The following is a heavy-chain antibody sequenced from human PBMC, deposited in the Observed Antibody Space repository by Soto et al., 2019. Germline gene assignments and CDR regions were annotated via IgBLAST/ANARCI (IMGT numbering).Heavy chain of an antibody. V-gene: IGHV3-23*01. CDR2: ILVAGSQ. Sequence: GGSLRLSCAVSGFICSSYDMSWVRQAPGKGLAWVSTILVAGSQHYEDSVQGRFTISRDTSKNTVFLYMNSLTAGDTAVYYCAKATATGGGAFEIYGQGTMVTVSS. J-gene: IGHJ3*02. CDR1: GFICSSYD. CDR3: AKATATGGGAFEI. D-gene: IGHD2-8*02.